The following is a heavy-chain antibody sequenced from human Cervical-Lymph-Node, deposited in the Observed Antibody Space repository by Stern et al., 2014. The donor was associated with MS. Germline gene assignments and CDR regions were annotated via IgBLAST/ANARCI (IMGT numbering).Heavy chain of an antibody. V-gene: IGHV3-9*01. CDR3: AKSATQWQVLGWFDP. J-gene: IGHJ5*02. CDR2: LTWNDHMI. D-gene: IGHD6-19*01. Sequence: EVQLVESGGGLVQPGGSLTLSCAASGFSFDDYAMHWVRQAPGKGLEWGSGLTWNDHMIGYADSVRGRFTISRDNAKNTLYLQMNSLRAEDTAVYYCAKSATQWQVLGWFDPWGQGTLVTVSS. CDR1: GFSFDDYA.